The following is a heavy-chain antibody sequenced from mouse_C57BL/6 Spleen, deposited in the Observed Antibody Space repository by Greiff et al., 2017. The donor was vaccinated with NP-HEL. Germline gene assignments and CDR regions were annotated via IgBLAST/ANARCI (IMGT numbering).Heavy chain of an antibody. CDR1: GYTFTSYW. J-gene: IGHJ2*01. CDR3: ARGGFITTVVEDY. CDR2: IHPNSGST. V-gene: IGHV1-64*01. D-gene: IGHD1-1*01. Sequence: VQLQQPGAELVKPGASVKLSCKASGYTFTSYWMHWVKQRPGQGLEWIGMIHPNSGSTNYNEKFKSKATLTVDKSSSTAYMQLSSLTSEDSAVYYCARGGFITTVVEDYWGQGTTLTVSS.